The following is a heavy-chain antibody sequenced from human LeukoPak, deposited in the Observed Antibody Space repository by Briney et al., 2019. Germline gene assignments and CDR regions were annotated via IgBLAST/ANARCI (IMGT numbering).Heavy chain of an antibody. J-gene: IGHJ6*02. CDR3: AREINIAVAGIGYYYYYGMDV. CDR1: GGTFSSYA. Sequence: SVKVSCKASGGTFSSYAISWVRQAPGQGLEWMGGIIPIFGTANYAQKFQGRVTITADESTSTAYMELSSLRSEDTAVYYCAREINIAVAGIGYYYYYGMDVWGQGTTVTVSS. D-gene: IGHD6-19*01. CDR2: IIPIFGTA. V-gene: IGHV1-69*13.